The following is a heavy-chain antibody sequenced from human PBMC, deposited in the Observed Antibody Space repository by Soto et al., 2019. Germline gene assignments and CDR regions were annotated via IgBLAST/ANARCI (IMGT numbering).Heavy chain of an antibody. CDR1: GFTFSSYW. CDR3: ARAEILEWLLAQGPGMDV. Sequence: GGSLRLSCAASGFTFSSYWMHWVRQAPGKGLVWVSRINSDGSSTSYADSVKGRFTISRDNAKNTLYLQMNSLRAEDTAVYYCARAEILEWLLAQGPGMDVWGQGTTVTVSS. D-gene: IGHD3-3*01. J-gene: IGHJ6*02. V-gene: IGHV3-74*01. CDR2: INSDGSST.